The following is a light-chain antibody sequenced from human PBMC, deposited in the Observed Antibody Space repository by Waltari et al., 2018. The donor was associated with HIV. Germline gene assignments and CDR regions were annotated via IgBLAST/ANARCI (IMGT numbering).Light chain of an antibody. Sequence: VTISCTGTSSDVGGYNYVSWYQQHPGKAPKLMIYEVSKRPSGVPDRFSGSKSGNTASLTVSGLQAEDEADYYCSSYAGSNNVFGTGTKVTVL. CDR3: SSYAGSNNV. CDR2: EVS. V-gene: IGLV2-8*01. J-gene: IGLJ1*01. CDR1: SSDVGGYNY.